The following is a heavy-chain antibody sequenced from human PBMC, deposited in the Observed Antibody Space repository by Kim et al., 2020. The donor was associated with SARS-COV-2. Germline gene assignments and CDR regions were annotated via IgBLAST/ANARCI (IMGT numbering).Heavy chain of an antibody. J-gene: IGHJ4*02. D-gene: IGHD3-22*01. CDR3: ASEYYYDSSGYYRFESY. CDR2: ISSSSSYI. CDR1: GFTFSSYS. V-gene: IGHV3-21*01. Sequence: GGSLRLSCAASGFTFSSYSMNWVRQAPGKGLEWVSSISSSSSYIYYADSVKGRFTISRDDAKNSLYLQMNSLRAEDTAVYYCASEYYYDSSGYYRFESYWGQGTLVTVSS.